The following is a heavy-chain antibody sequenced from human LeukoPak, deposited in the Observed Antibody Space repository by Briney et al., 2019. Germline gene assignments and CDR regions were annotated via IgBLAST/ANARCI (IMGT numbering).Heavy chain of an antibody. V-gene: IGHV1-2*02. CDR1: GYTFTDYY. J-gene: IGHJ4*02. CDR3: AGGIGRYSSSFFDY. Sequence: ASVKVSCKTSGYTFTDYYIHWVRQAPGQGLEWMGWINPNSGGTNYAQKFQGRVTMTGDTSISTAYLELSRLRSGDTAVYYCAGGIGRYSSSFFDYWGQGTLVTVSS. D-gene: IGHD1-26*01. CDR2: INPNSGGT.